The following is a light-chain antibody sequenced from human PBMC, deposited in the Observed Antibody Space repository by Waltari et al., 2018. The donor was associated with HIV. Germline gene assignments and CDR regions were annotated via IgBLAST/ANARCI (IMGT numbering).Light chain of an antibody. CDR2: DTS. CDR3: QQHDVVPYT. V-gene: IGKV1-33*01. Sequence: DIQMTQSPSSLSASVGDRVTITCQASQNIHKYLNWYQQKPGKAPKVLIYDTSNLQPGVPSRFSGTASGTDFTFTISSLQPEDSATYYCQQHDVVPYTFGQGTKLEIK. CDR1: QNIHKY. J-gene: IGKJ2*01.